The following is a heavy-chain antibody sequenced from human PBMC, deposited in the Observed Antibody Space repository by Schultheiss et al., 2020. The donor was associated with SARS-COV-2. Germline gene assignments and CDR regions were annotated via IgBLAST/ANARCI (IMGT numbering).Heavy chain of an antibody. CDR1: GGSISSGGYY. Sequence: SETLSLTCTVSGGSISSGGYYWSWIRQPPGKGLEWIGSIFHAGSTYYNPSLKSRVTISLDTSKNQFSLRLSSVTAADTAVYYCARASSSLLNYYYYGMDVWGQGTTVTVSS. J-gene: IGHJ6*02. V-gene: IGHV4-39*07. CDR2: IFHAGST. D-gene: IGHD2-15*01. CDR3: ARASSSLLNYYYYGMDV.